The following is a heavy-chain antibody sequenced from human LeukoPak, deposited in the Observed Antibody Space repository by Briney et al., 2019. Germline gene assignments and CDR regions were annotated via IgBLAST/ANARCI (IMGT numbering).Heavy chain of an antibody. V-gene: IGHV5-51*01. CDR3: ARHPAPGYSGYDSPWFDP. D-gene: IGHD5-12*01. CDR1: GYSFTSYW. CDR2: IYPGDSDT. Sequence: GESLKISCKGSGYSFTSYWIGWVRQMPGEGLEWMGIIYPGDSDTRYSPSFQGQVTISADKSISTAYLQWSSLKASDTAMYYCARHPAPGYSGYDSPWFDPWGQGTLVTVSS. J-gene: IGHJ5*02.